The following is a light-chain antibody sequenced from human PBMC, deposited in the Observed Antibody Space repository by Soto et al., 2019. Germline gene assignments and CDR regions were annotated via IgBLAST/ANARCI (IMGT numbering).Light chain of an antibody. CDR1: QSIRSY. Sequence: DIQMTQSPSSLSASVGDRVTITCLASQSIRSYLNWYQQKPGKAPLLMIYAASNLQSGVPSRFSGSGSGTDFTLTISSLQPEDFATYYCHQTSNIPFTFGGGTKVDI. J-gene: IGKJ4*01. CDR2: AAS. CDR3: HQTSNIPFT. V-gene: IGKV1-39*01.